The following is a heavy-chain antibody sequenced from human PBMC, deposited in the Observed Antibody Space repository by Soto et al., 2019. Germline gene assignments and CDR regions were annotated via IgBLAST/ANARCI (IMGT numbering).Heavy chain of an antibody. CDR3: ARDSVLLWFGELQPNYYYYYGMDV. V-gene: IGHV3-48*02. CDR2: ISSSSSTI. J-gene: IGHJ6*02. CDR1: GFTFSSYS. D-gene: IGHD3-10*01. Sequence: GGSLRLSCAASGFTFSSYSMNWVRQAPGKGLERVSYISSSSSTIYYADSVKGRFTISRDNAKNSLYLQMNSLRDEDTAVYYCARDSVLLWFGELQPNYYYYYGMDVWGQGTTVTVSS.